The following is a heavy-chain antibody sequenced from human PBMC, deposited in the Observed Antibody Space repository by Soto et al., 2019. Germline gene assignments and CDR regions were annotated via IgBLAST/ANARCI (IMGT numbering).Heavy chain of an antibody. V-gene: IGHV4-34*01. J-gene: IGHJ3*02. D-gene: IGHD2-15*01. CDR3: ARVPGDIVVVVAAIGAFDI. CDR2: INHSGST. CDR1: GGSFIGYY. Sequence: PSEALSLTCAVYGGSFIGYYWSWILQPPGKGLEWIGEINHSGSTNYNPSLKSRVTISVDTSKNQFSLKLSSVTAADTAVYYCARVPGDIVVVVAAIGAFDIWGQGTMVTVSS.